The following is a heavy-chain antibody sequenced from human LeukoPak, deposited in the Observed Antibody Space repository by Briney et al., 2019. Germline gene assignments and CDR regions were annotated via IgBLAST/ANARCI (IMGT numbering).Heavy chain of an antibody. Sequence: PSETLSLTCTVSGGSISSYYWSWIRQPPGKGLEWIGYIYYSGSTNYNPSLKSRVTISVDTSKNQFSLKLSSVTAADMAVYYCARDRGYYDSSGYYDYWGQGTLVTVSS. J-gene: IGHJ4*02. D-gene: IGHD3-22*01. V-gene: IGHV4-59*01. CDR1: GGSISSYY. CDR2: IYYSGST. CDR3: ARDRGYYDSSGYYDY.